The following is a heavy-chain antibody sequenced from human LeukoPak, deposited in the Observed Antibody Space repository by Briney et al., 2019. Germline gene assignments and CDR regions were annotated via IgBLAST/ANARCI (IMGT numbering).Heavy chain of an antibody. CDR2: IIPSFGTA. CDR1: GGTFSNYA. Sequence: GSSVKVSCKASGGTFSNYAISWVRQAPGQGLDWMGGIIPSFGTANYSQKFQGRVTIISNESTSTAYMELSSLRSEDTAIYYCARDPRTSGYSYGLGYWGQGTLVTVSS. V-gene: IGHV1-69*01. D-gene: IGHD5-18*01. J-gene: IGHJ4*02. CDR3: ARDPRTSGYSYGLGY.